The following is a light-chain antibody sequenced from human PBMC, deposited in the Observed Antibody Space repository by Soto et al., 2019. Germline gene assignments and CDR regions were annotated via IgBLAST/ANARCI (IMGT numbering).Light chain of an antibody. V-gene: IGKV1-13*02. CDR2: AAS. Sequence: AIQLTQSPSSLSASVGDRVTITCRASQGISSALAWYQQKPGKAPKLLIYAASSLQSGVPSRFSGSGAGTDFTLTISRLEPEDFAVYYCQQYGDSPLTFGGGTKVDIK. CDR1: QGISSA. J-gene: IGKJ4*01. CDR3: QQYGDSPLT.